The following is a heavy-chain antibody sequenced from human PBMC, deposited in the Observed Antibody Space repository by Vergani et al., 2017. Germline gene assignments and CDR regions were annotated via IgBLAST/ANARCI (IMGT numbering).Heavy chain of an antibody. J-gene: IGHJ4*02. Sequence: EVQLVESGGGLVQPGRSLRLSCAASGFTFSSYAMSWVRQAPGKGLEWVSAISSSSSYIYYADSVKGRFTISRDNAKNSLYLQMNSLRAEDTAVYYCARDVSYSNYFGYWGQGTLVTVSS. V-gene: IGHV3-21*01. CDR2: ISSSSSYI. CDR3: ARDVSYSNYFGY. CDR1: GFTFSSYA. D-gene: IGHD4-11*01.